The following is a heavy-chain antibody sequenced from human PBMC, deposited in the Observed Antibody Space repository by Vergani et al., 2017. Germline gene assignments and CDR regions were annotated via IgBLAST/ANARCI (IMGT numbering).Heavy chain of an antibody. Sequence: EVQLVESGGGLVKPGGSLRLSCAASGFPFSSYSMNWVRQAPGKGLEWVSSISSSSSYIYYADSVKGRFTISRDNAKNSLYLQMNSLRAEDTAVYYCAFIAVAGTPAFADYWGQGTLVTVSS. CDR1: GFPFSSYS. J-gene: IGHJ4*02. CDR3: AFIAVAGTPAFADY. CDR2: ISSSSSYI. V-gene: IGHV3-21*01. D-gene: IGHD6-19*01.